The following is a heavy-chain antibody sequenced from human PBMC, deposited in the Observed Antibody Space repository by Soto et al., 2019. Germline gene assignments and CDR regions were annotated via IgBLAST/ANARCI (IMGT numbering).Heavy chain of an antibody. CDR2: IRSKANSYAT. J-gene: IGHJ3*02. V-gene: IGHV3-73*01. CDR3: TRIGVGDSSGYYYVYAFDI. CDR1: GFTFSGSA. Sequence: LRLSCAASGFTFSGSAMHWVRQASGKGLEWVGRIRSKANSYATAYAASVKGRFTISRDDSKNTAYLQMNSLKTEDTAVYYFTRIGVGDSSGYYYVYAFDIWGQGTMVTVSS. D-gene: IGHD3-22*01.